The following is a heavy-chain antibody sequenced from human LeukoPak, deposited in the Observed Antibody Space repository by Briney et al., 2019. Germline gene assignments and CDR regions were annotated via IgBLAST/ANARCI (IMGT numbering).Heavy chain of an antibody. CDR1: GFTFSSYW. CDR2: IYSGGST. D-gene: IGHD1-1*01. Sequence: GGSLRLSCAASGFTFSSYWMHWVRQAPGKGLEWVSVIYSGGSTYYADSVKGRFTISRDNSKNTLYLQMNSLRAEDTAVYYCARGILEPDYYYYGMDVWGQGTTVTVSS. CDR3: ARGILEPDYYYYGMDV. J-gene: IGHJ6*02. V-gene: IGHV3-53*01.